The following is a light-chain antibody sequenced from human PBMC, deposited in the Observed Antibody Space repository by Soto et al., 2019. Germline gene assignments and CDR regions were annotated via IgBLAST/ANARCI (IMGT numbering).Light chain of an antibody. CDR1: SSDVGSYKF. V-gene: IGLV2-23*03. J-gene: IGLJ1*01. Sequence: QSALTQPASVSGSPGQSITISCTGTSSDVGSYKFVSWYQQYPGKAPKLMIYEGSKRPSGVSDRFSGSKSRNTASLTISGLQAEDEADYFCCSYAGGSNVFGTGTKVTVL. CDR2: EGS. CDR3: CSYAGGSNV.